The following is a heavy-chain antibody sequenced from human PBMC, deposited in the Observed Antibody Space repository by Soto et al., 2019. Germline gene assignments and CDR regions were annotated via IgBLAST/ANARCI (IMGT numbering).Heavy chain of an antibody. CDR3: ARDKIAGLLDY. CDR1: GGSFSGYY. V-gene: IGHV4-34*01. D-gene: IGHD2-21*01. CDR2: INHSGST. Sequence: QVQLQQWGAGLLKPSETLSLTCAVYGGSFSGYYWTWIRQPPGTGLEWIGEINHSGSTNYNPSLKSRVTRSVDTPKNQYSLKLTSVTAAETAVYYCARDKIAGLLDYWGQGTLVTVSS. J-gene: IGHJ4*02.